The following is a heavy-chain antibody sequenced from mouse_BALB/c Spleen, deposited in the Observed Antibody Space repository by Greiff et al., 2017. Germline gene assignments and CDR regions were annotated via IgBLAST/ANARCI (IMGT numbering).Heavy chain of an antibody. V-gene: IGHV2-9*02. Sequence: QVHVKQSGPGLVAPSQSLSITCTVSGFSLTSYGVHWVRQPPGKGLEWLGVIWAGGSTNYNSALMSRLSISKDNSKSQVFLKMNSLQTDDTAMYYCARGDRYDEALGYWGQGTTLTVSS. CDR3: ARGDRYDEALGY. D-gene: IGHD2-14*01. CDR1: GFSLTSYG. J-gene: IGHJ2*01. CDR2: IWAGGST.